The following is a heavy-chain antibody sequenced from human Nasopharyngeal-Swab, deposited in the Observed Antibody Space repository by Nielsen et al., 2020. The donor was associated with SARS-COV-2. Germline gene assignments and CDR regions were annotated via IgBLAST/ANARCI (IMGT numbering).Heavy chain of an antibody. V-gene: IGHV4-4*07. D-gene: IGHD2-21*01. CDR1: GGSISSYY. CDR2: VYSNGSP. J-gene: IGHJ5*01. CDR3: ARGPITLRWWFDP. Sequence: SETLSLTCTVSGGSISSYYWSWIRQPAGKRLEWIGRVYSNGSPNYSPSLKSRVTMSADTSKNQFSLKLTSVTAADTAVYYCARGPITLRWWFDPWGQGTLVTVSS.